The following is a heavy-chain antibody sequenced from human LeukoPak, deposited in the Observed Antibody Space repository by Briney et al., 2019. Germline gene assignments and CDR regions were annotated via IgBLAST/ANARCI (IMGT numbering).Heavy chain of an antibody. CDR2: IQSGGTT. J-gene: IGHJ6*02. V-gene: IGHV3-53*01. Sequence: GGSLRLSCAASGFTVSSDYMNWVRQAPGKGLEWVSVIQSGGTTYYADSVKGRFTISRDISKNTLYLQMDSLRAEDTAVYYCTREPWGAKGAAWGMDVWGQGTTVTISS. CDR3: TREPWGAKGAAWGMDV. CDR1: GFTVSSDY. D-gene: IGHD1-26*01.